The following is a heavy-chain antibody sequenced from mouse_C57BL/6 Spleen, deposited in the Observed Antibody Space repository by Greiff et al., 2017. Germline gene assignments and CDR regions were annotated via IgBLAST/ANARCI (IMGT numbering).Heavy chain of an antibody. V-gene: IGHV5-17*01. CDR1: GFTFSDYG. J-gene: IGHJ2*01. CDR3: ARGDSNYEDYFDY. D-gene: IGHD2-5*01. CDR2: ISSGSSTI. Sequence: EVKLVESGGGLVKPGGSLKLSCAASGFTFSDYGMHWVRQAPEKGLEWVAYISSGSSTIYYADTVKGRFTISRDNAKNTLFLQMTSLRSEDTAMYYCARGDSNYEDYFDYWGQGTTLTVSS.